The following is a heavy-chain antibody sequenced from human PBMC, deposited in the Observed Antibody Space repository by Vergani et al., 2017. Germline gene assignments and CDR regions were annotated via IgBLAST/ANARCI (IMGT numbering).Heavy chain of an antibody. CDR1: GFTFSSYS. Sequence: ELQLVESGGGLFKPGGSLRLSCAASGFTFSSYSMNWVRQAPGKGLEWVSSISSSSSYIHYADSMKGRFTVSRASAKNSLYLQMNSLRAEDTAVYYCARGTLGYNSNQRALNYWGQGTLVPVSS. V-gene: IGHV3-21*01. D-gene: IGHD1-20*01. CDR3: ARGTLGYNSNQRALNY. J-gene: IGHJ4*02. CDR2: ISSSSSYI.